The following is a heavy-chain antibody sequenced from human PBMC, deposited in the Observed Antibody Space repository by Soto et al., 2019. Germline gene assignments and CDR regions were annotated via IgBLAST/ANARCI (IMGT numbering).Heavy chain of an antibody. D-gene: IGHD6-13*01. V-gene: IGHV3-30-3*01. CDR2: ISYDGSNK. CDR3: ARDSSSWYYRGGLAV. Sequence: QVQLVESGGGVVQPGRSLRLSCAASGFTFSSYAMHWVRQAPGKGLEWVAVISYDGSNKYYADSVKGRFTISRDNSKNTLYLQMNSLRAEDTTVYYCARDSSSWYYRGGLAVWGQGTLVTASS. J-gene: IGHJ4*02. CDR1: GFTFSSYA.